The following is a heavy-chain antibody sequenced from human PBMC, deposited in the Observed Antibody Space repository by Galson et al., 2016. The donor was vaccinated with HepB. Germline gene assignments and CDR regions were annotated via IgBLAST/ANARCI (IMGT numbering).Heavy chain of an antibody. V-gene: IGHV3-11*03. CDR2: ISSSSSDT. CDR1: GFTFSNYG. CDR3: AKRGSRAGDTWITMIRGDQIYYFDY. D-gene: IGHD3-10*01. J-gene: IGHJ4*02. Sequence: SLRLSCAASGFTFSNYGMHWVRQAPGKGLELVSYISSSSSDTNYADSVKGRFTISRDNAKNSLYLQMDSLRAEDTAVYYCAKRGSRAGDTWITMIRGDQIYYFDYWGQGTLVTVSS.